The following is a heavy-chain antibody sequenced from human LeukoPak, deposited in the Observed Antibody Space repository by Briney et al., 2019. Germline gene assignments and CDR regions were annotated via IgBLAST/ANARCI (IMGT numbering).Heavy chain of an antibody. CDR2: ISYDGSNK. J-gene: IGHJ4*02. D-gene: IGHD6-13*01. V-gene: IGHV3-30*18. Sequence: GGSLRLSCAASGFTFSSYGMHWVRQAPGKGLEWVAVISYDGSNKYYADSVKGRFTISRDNSKNTLYLQMNSLRAEDTAVYYCAKEGIAAAGGCLDYWGQGTLVTVSS. CDR1: GFTFSSYG. CDR3: AKEGIAAAGGCLDY.